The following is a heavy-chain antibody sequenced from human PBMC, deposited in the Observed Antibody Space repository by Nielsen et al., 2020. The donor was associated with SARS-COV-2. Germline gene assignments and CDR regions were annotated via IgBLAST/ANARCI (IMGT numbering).Heavy chain of an antibody. J-gene: IGHJ6*02. Sequence: SLKISCAASGFTFSDYYMSWIRQAPGKGLEWVSYISSSGSTIYYADSVKGRFTISRDNAKNSLYLQMNSLRAEDTAVYYCARVLLGYYGMDVWGQGTTVTVSS. CDR1: GFTFSDYY. V-gene: IGHV3-11*01. D-gene: IGHD2/OR15-2a*01. CDR3: ARVLLGYYGMDV. CDR2: ISSSGSTI.